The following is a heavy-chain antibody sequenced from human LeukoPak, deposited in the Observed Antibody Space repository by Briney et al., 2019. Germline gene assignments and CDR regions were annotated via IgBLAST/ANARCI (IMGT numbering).Heavy chain of an antibody. CDR3: AREGGPYYHPSSPFDY. D-gene: IGHD3-22*01. V-gene: IGHV3-30*09. CDR2: MSYDGRNE. Sequence: PGGSLRLPCAASGFIFSDYAMHWVRQSPGKGLEWVAFMSYDGRNEYYADSVKGRFAISRDNYKNTLHLQMNRLRPGDTAVYYCAREGGPYYHPSSPFDYWGLGTLVTVSS. CDR1: GFIFSDYA. J-gene: IGHJ4*02.